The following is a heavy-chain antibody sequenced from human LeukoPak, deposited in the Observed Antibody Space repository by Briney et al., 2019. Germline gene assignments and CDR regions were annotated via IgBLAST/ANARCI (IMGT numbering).Heavy chain of an antibody. J-gene: IGHJ4*02. D-gene: IGHD2-15*01. CDR1: GGSFSGYY. V-gene: IGHV4-59*10. Sequence: PSETLSLTCAVYGGSFSGYYWSWIRQPAGKGLEWIGRIYTSGSTNYNPSLKSRVTMSVDTSKNQFSLKLSSVTAADTAVYYCARGHCSGGSCPLGHWGQGTLVAVSS. CDR2: IYTSGST. CDR3: ARGHCSGGSCPLGH.